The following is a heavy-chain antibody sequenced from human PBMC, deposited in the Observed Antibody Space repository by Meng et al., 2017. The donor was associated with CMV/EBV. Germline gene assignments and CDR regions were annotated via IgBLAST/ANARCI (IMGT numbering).Heavy chain of an antibody. D-gene: IGHD3-3*01. V-gene: IGHV4-34*01. Sequence: GSLRLSCAVYGGSFSGYYWSWIRQPPGKGLEWIGEINHSGSTNYNPSLKSRVTISVDTSKNQFSLKLSPVTAADTAVYYCARNPLNATYYDFWSGYYNYYYYGMDVWGQGTTVTVSS. J-gene: IGHJ6*02. CDR2: INHSGST. CDR3: ARNPLNATYYDFWSGYYNYYYYGMDV. CDR1: GGSFSGYY.